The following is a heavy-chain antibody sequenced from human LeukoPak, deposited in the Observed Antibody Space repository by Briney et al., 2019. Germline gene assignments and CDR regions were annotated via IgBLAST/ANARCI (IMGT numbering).Heavy chain of an antibody. CDR2: FDPEDGET. CDR1: GYTLTELS. Sequence: ASVKVSCKVSGYTLTELSMHWVRQAPGKGLECMGGFDPEDGETIYAQKFQGRVTMTEDTSTDTAYMELSSLRSEDTAVYYCATPPYGSGSYLDYWGQGTLVTVSS. CDR3: ATPPYGSGSYLDY. D-gene: IGHD3-10*01. V-gene: IGHV1-24*01. J-gene: IGHJ4*02.